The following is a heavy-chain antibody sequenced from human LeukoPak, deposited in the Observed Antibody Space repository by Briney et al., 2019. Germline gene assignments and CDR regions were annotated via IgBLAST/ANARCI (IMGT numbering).Heavy chain of an antibody. V-gene: IGHV3-74*01. Sequence: GGSLRLSCAASGFTFSSYWMHWVRQAPGKGLVWVSRINTDGSSTSYADSVKGRFTISRDNAKNTLYLQMNSLRAEDTAVYYCARQDDFWSGYPDYWGQGTLSPSPQ. CDR1: GFTFSSYW. CDR3: ARQDDFWSGYPDY. D-gene: IGHD3-3*01. J-gene: IGHJ4*02. CDR2: INTDGSST.